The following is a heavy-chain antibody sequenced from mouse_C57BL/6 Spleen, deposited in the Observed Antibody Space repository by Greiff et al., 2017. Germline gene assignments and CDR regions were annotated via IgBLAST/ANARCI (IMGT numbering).Heavy chain of an antibody. CDR2: INPNHGGT. CDR1: GYTFTDYN. CDR3: SRWDDYDRNFDV. Sequence: EVQLQQSGPELVKPGASVKIPCKASGYTFTDYNMDWVKQSHGKSLEWIGDINPNHGGTIYNQKFKGKATLSVDKSSRTAYMELRSLTSEDTAVYYCSRWDDYDRNFDVWGTGTTVTVSS. V-gene: IGHV1-18*01. D-gene: IGHD2-4*01. J-gene: IGHJ1*03.